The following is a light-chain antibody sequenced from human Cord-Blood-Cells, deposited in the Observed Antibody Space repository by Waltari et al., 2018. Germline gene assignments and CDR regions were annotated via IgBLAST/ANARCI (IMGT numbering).Light chain of an antibody. Sequence: QSVLTQPPSASGTPGQRVPISCSGSSSNIGSNYVYWYQQLPGTAPKLLIYSNNQRPSGVPAPFSRSKSGTSASLAISGLRSEDEADYCCAAWDDSLSGWVFVGGTKLTVL. J-gene: IGLJ3*02. V-gene: IGLV1-47*02. CDR3: AAWDDSLSGWV. CDR1: SSNIGSNY. CDR2: SNN.